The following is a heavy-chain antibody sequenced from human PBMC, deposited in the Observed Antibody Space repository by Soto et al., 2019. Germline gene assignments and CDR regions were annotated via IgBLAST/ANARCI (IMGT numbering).Heavy chain of an antibody. D-gene: IGHD3-22*01. J-gene: IGHJ6*02. V-gene: IGHV1-18*04. CDR3: ARGWGGSYYDSSGYHPGV. CDR2: ISAYNGNT. Sequence: ASVKVSCKASGYTFTSYGISWVRQAPGQGLEWMGWISAYNGNTNYAQKLQGRVTMTTDTSTSTAYMELRSLRSDDTAVYYCARGWGGSYYDSSGYHPGVWGQGTTVTVSS. CDR1: GYTFTSYG.